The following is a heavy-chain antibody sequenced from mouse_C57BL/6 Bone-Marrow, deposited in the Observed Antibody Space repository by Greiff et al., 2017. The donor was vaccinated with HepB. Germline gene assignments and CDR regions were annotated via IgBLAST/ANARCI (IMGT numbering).Heavy chain of an antibody. CDR2: IDPETGGT. D-gene: IGHD2-2*01. Sequence: QVQLKESGAELVRPGASVTLSCKASGYTFTDYEMHWVKQTPVHGLEWIGAIDPETGGTAYNQKFKGKAILTADKSSSTAYMELRSLTSEDSAVYYCTRRGVKAWFAYWGQGTLVTVSA. CDR3: TRRGVKAWFAY. CDR1: GYTFTDYE. V-gene: IGHV1-15*01. J-gene: IGHJ3*01.